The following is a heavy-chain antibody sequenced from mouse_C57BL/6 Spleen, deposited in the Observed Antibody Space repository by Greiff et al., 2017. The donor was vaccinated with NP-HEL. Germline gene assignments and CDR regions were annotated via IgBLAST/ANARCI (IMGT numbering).Heavy chain of an antibody. CDR1: GYSFTGYY. V-gene: IGHV1-42*01. Sequence: VQLQQSGPELVKPGASVKISCKASGYSFTGYYMNWVKQSPEKSLEWIGEINPSTGGTTYNQKFKAKATLTVDKSSSTAYMQLKSLTSEDSAVYYCARSGEYLDYWGQGTTLTVSS. CDR3: ARSGEYLDY. J-gene: IGHJ2*01. CDR2: INPSTGGT. D-gene: IGHD2-10*02.